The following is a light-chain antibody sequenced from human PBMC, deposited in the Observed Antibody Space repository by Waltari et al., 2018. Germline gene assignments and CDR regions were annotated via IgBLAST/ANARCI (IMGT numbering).Light chain of an antibody. V-gene: IGKV1-NL1*01. CDR1: QGISDS. CDR3: QQYFDCPRT. J-gene: IGKJ1*01. Sequence: DILMTQSPSSLSASVGDRVTITCRASQGISDSLAWYQQKPGKAPKVLLHDASSLERGVPSRFSGSGSGTEFTLTISRLQPEDFATYYCQQYFDCPRTFGQGTRVDIK. CDR2: DAS.